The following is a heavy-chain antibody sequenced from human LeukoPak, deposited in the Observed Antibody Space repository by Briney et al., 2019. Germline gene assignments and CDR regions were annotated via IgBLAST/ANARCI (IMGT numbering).Heavy chain of an antibody. V-gene: IGHV1-18*01. Sequence: ASVKVSCKASGYTFTSYGISWVRQAPGQGLEWMGWISTYNGNTKYAQKFQGRVTMTTDTTTSIAYMELRSLRSEDTAVYYCARGLRGAMVRGVILGYWGQGTLVTVSS. D-gene: IGHD3-10*01. CDR2: ISTYNGNT. CDR1: GYTFTSYG. CDR3: ARGLRGAMVRGVILGY. J-gene: IGHJ4*02.